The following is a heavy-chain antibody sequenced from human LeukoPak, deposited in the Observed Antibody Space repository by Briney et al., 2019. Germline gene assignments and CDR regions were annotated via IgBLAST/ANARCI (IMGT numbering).Heavy chain of an antibody. CDR3: AREVPEGSSGHYYYYYGMDV. CDR2: ISYDGNSK. D-gene: IGHD6-19*01. CDR1: GFTLSTYG. Sequence: PGGSLRLSCAASGFTLSTYGMHWVRQAPGKGLEWVAMISYDGNSKQYADLVKGRFTISRDNSKNTLYLQMNSLRTEDTAVYYCAREVPEGSSGHYYYYYGMDVWGQGTTVTVSS. J-gene: IGHJ6*02. V-gene: IGHV3-30*03.